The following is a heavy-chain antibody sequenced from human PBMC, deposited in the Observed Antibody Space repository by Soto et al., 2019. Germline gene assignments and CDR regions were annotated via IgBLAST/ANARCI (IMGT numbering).Heavy chain of an antibody. CDR3: ARDYDPPH. Sequence: QVHLVQSGAEVKEPGASMRVSCRASGYTFTDFYIHWVRQAPGQGLEWMGRINPNSGGTNYAQKFQGRVTLTRDTSIATAYMALSSLRSDGTAVDYCARDYDPPHWGQGTLVTVSS. V-gene: IGHV1-2*06. J-gene: IGHJ4*02. CDR2: INPNSGGT. CDR1: GYTFTDFY. D-gene: IGHD3-22*01.